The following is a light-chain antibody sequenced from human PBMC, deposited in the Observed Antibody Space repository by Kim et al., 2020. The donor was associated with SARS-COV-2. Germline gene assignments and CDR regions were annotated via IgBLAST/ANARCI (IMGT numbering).Light chain of an antibody. CDR2: LNSDGSH. V-gene: IGLV4-69*01. CDR1: RAQSSHP. Sequence: VNVTGTLSRAQSSHPIAWHQQQPEKGPRYLMKLNSDGSHSKGDGIPDRFSGSSSGAERYLTISSLQSEDEADYYCQTWGTGAKGVFGGGTQLTVL. CDR3: QTWGTGAKGV. J-gene: IGLJ2*01.